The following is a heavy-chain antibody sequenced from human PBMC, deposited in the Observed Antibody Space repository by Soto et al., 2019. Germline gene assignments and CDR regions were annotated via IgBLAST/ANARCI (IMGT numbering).Heavy chain of an antibody. CDR3: AREGQAPYYSSGMDV. CDR2: ISGYNGNT. Sequence: QVQVVQSGDEVKKPGASVKVSCKASGYTFTNYGFSWVRQAPGQGLEWMGWISGYNGNTKYAEKFQGRVTMTTDTSSXTAHMERRSLRSDDTAVYYCAREGQAPYYSSGMDVWGQGTAVTVSS. J-gene: IGHJ6*02. V-gene: IGHV1-18*01. CDR1: GYTFTNYG.